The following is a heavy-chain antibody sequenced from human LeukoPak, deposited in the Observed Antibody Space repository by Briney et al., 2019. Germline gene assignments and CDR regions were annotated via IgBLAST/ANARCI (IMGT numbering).Heavy chain of an antibody. CDR1: GGSFSGYY. J-gene: IGHJ6*03. CDR2: INHSGST. Sequence: SETLSLTCAVYGGSFSGYYWSWIRQPPGKGLEWIGEINHSGSTNYNPSLKRRVTISVDTSKNQFSLKLSSVTAADTAVYYCARANWNYYYYYYMDVWGKGTTVTVSS. D-gene: IGHD1-1*01. CDR3: ARANWNYYYYYYMDV. V-gene: IGHV4-34*01.